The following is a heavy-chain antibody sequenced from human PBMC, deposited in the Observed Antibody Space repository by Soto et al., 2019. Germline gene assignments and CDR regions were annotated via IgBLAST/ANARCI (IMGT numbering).Heavy chain of an antibody. CDR1: GGSFREYY. V-gene: IGHV4-34*01. Sequence: SETLSLTCAVNGGSFREYYWSWLRQPPGKGLEWIGEINQSGTTHYNPSLKRRINISIDTSKNQFSLNLTSVTAADTATYYCARDIITVIGGEIYYYFGMDVWGQGTTVTVSS. CDR2: INQSGTT. CDR3: ARDIITVIGGEIYYYFGMDV. J-gene: IGHJ6*02. D-gene: IGHD3-10*01.